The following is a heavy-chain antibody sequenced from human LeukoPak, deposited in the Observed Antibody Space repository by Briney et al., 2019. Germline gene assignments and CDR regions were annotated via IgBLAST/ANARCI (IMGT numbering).Heavy chain of an antibody. CDR3: ARAYYHSSGYFGWGTAYYYYYMHV. J-gene: IGHJ6*03. D-gene: IGHD3-22*01. Sequence: ASVKVSCKASGYTFTANYIHWVRQARGQALEWVGRIHPKSGGANYAQKFRDRVTLTMDTSINTAYIELSGLRSDDAAVYYCARAYYHSSGYFGWGTAYYYYYMHVWGEGTTVTISS. V-gene: IGHV1-2*06. CDR1: GYTFTANY. CDR2: IHPKSGGA.